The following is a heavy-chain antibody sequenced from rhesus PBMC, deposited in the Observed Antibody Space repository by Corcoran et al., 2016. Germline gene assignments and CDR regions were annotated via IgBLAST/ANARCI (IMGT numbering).Heavy chain of an antibody. CDR1: GFPFSDYY. D-gene: IGHD6-25*01. J-gene: IGHJ4*01. CDR2: ISKTGGST. Sequence: EVQLVESGVGLATPGGSLRLSCAASGFPFSDYYMDWVRQAPGKGLEWVSRISKTGGSTWYADSVKGRFTISRENAKNTLYLQMNSLRTEDTAVYSCARVRSGPDYWGQGVLVAVSS. V-gene: IGHV3-178*01. CDR3: ARVRSGPDY.